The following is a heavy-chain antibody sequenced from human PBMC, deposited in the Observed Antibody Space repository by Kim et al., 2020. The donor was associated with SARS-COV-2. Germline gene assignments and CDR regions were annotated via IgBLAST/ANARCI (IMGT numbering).Heavy chain of an antibody. CDR3: AKEVRTGVTTVYYYYGMDV. V-gene: IGHV3-30*18. Sequence: GRSLRLSCAASGFTFSSYGMHWVRQAPGKGLEWVAVISYDGSNKYYADSVKGRFTISRDNSKNTLYLQMNSLRAEDTAVYYCAKEVRTGVTTVYYYYGMDVWGQGTTVTVSS. CDR2: ISYDGSNK. CDR1: GFTFSSYG. D-gene: IGHD4-17*01. J-gene: IGHJ6*02.